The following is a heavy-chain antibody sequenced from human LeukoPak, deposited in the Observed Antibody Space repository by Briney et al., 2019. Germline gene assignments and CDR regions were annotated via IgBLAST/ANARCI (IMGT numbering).Heavy chain of an antibody. CDR1: GFTFSSYA. J-gene: IGHJ4*02. Sequence: GGSLRLSCAASGFTFSSYAMTWVRQAPGKGLEWVSAISGSGGSTYYADSVKGRFIISRDNSENTLYLQMNSLRAEDTAVYYCAKWGDIGRGYFDYWGQGTLVTVSS. CDR3: AKWGDIGRGYFDY. CDR2: ISGSGGST. V-gene: IGHV3-23*01. D-gene: IGHD3-10*01.